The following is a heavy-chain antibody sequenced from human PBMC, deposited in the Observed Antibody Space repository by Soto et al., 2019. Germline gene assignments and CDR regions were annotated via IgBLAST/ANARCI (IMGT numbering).Heavy chain of an antibody. CDR1: GFTVSSNY. CDR2: IYSGGST. V-gene: IGHV3-53*01. CDR3: ARDAIGWDAFDI. Sequence: GGSLRLSCAASGFTVSSNYMSWVRQAPGKGLEWVSVIYSGGSTYYADSVKGRFTISRDNSKNTLYRQMNSLRAEDTAGYYCARDAIGWDAFDIWGQGTMVTVSS. J-gene: IGHJ3*02.